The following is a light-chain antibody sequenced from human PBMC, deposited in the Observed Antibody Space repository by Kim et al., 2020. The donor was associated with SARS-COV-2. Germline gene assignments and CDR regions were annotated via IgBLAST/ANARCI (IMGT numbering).Light chain of an antibody. CDR2: DAS. J-gene: IGKJ4*01. CDR3: QQRSNWPPLT. V-gene: IGKV3-11*01. CDR1: QRLSSY. Sequence: LSPAERAPLSSRATQRLSSYLPWYQQKPGPAPRLLIYDASNRATGIPARFSGSVSGTDFTLTISSLEPEDFAVYYCQQRSNWPPLTFGGGTKLEI.